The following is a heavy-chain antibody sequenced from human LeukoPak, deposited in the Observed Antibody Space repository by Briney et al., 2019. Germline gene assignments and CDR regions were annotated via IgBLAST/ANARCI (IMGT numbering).Heavy chain of an antibody. V-gene: IGHV3-64D*06. D-gene: IGHD6-19*01. CDR1: GFTFSSYA. J-gene: IGHJ4*02. CDR3: EKDGYDTGWYYYLDY. CDR2: IRSNGGST. Sequence: GGSLRLSCSASGFTFSSYAMHWVRQAPGKGLEFISGIRSNGGSTYYADSVKGRFTISRDNSKNTVYLQMSSLRVEDTAVYYCEKDGYDTGWYYYLDYWGQGTLVTVSS.